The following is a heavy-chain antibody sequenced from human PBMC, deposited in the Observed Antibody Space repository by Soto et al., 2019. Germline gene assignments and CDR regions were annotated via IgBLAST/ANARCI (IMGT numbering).Heavy chain of an antibody. CDR2: ISAYNGNT. J-gene: IGHJ6*02. V-gene: IGHV1-18*01. Sequence: ASVKLSCKASGYTFTSYGISWVRKAHGQGLEWMGWISAYNGNTNYAQKLQGRVTMTTDTSTSTAYMELRSLRSDDTAVYYCARDPQGVIIRAYYYYGMDVWGQGTTVTVSS. D-gene: IGHD3-10*01. CDR1: GYTFTSYG. CDR3: ARDPQGVIIRAYYYYGMDV.